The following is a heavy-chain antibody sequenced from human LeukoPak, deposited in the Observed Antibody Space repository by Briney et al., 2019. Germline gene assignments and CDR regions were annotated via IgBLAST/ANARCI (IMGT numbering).Heavy chain of an antibody. V-gene: IGHV4-4*07. Sequence: SETLSLTCAVYVGSFCGYYWSWIRQPAGKGLECIGRIYTSGSTKLNPSRKGRVTISVDTSKDQFSLKLSSMTAADTAVYYCARDLGYSNKYYYYYMDVWGKGTTVTVSS. CDR2: IYTSGST. CDR3: ARDLGYSNKYYYYYMDV. J-gene: IGHJ6*03. CDR1: VGSFCGYY. D-gene: IGHD4-11*01.